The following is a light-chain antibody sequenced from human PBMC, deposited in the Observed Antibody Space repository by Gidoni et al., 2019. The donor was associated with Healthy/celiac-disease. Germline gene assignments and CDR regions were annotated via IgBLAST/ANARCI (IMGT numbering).Light chain of an antibody. CDR2: RNN. J-gene: IGLJ2*01. CDR3: AAWDDSLSAVV. CDR1: SSYIGSKY. V-gene: IGLV1-47*01. Sequence: QSVLTQQPSASGTPGQRVTISCSGSSSYIGSKYVYCYQQLPGTAPQLLIYRNNQRPSGVPDRFSGSKSGTSASLAISGLRSEDEADYYCAAWDDSLSAVVFGGGTKLTVL.